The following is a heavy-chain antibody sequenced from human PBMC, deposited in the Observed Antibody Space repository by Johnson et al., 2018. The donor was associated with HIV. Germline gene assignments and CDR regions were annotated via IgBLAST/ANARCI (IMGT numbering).Heavy chain of an antibody. V-gene: IGHV3-30*04. J-gene: IGHJ3*02. CDR2: ISYDGSNK. CDR3: ARDQWRAGDAFDS. CDR1: GFTFCSYA. Sequence: QVQLVEPGGGLVQPGRSLRLSCAASGFTFCSYAMHWVRQAPAQGLQWVAVISYDGSNKYYGDSVKCQFTISRDNSKNTLYLQMNSLRVEDTAGYYCARDQWRAGDAFDSWGQGTMVTVSS. D-gene: IGHD6-19*01.